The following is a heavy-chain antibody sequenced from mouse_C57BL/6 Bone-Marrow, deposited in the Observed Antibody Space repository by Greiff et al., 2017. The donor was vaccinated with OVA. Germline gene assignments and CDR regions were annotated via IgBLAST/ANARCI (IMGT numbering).Heavy chain of an antibody. CDR1: GFTFSSYG. V-gene: IGHV5-6*01. CDR2: ISSGGSYT. J-gene: IGHJ2*01. D-gene: IGHD1-1*01. CDR3: ARHYYGSFDY. Sequence: EVQVVESGGDLVKPGGSLKLSCAASGFTFSSYGMSWVRQTPDKRLEWVATISSGGSYTYYPDSVKGRFTISRENAKNTLYLEMSSLRSEDTAMYYCARHYYGSFDYWGQGTTLTVSS.